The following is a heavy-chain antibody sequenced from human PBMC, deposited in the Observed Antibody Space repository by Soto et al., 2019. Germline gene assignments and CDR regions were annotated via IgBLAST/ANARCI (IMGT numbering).Heavy chain of an antibody. Sequence: PSETLSLTCTVSGGSISSYYRSWIRQPPGKGLEWIGYIYYSGSTNYNPSLKSRVTISVDTSKNQFSLKLSSVTAADTAVYYCARQPTVDWFDPWGQGTLVTVSS. J-gene: IGHJ5*02. CDR2: IYYSGST. V-gene: IGHV4-59*08. CDR1: GGSISSYY. CDR3: ARQPTVDWFDP. D-gene: IGHD4-4*01.